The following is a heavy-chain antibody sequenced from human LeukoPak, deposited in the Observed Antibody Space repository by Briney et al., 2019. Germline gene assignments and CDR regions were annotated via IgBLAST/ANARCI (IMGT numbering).Heavy chain of an antibody. V-gene: IGHV4-34*01. J-gene: IGHJ4*02. Sequence: SETLSLTCAVYGGSFSGYYWSWIRQPPGKGLEWIGEINHSGSTNYNPSIKSRVTISVDTSKNQFSLKLSSVTAADTAVYYCARGGDFWSGYYGPSQGDYWGQGTLVTVSS. CDR1: GGSFSGYY. CDR2: INHSGST. CDR3: ARGGDFWSGYYGPSQGDY. D-gene: IGHD3-3*01.